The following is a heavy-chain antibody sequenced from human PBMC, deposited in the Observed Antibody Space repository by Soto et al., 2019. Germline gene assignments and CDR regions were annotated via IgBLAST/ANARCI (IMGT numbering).Heavy chain of an antibody. CDR2: IYYSGST. CDR3: ARPRYYDSSGYYVDDAFDI. V-gene: IGHV4-59*08. J-gene: IGHJ3*02. D-gene: IGHD3-22*01. CDR1: GGSISSYY. Sequence: TSETLSLTCTVSGGSISSYYWSWIRQPPGKGLEWIGYIYYSGSTNYNPSLKSRVTISVDTSKNQFSLKLSSVAAADTAVYYCARPRYYDSSGYYVDDAFDIWGQGTMVT.